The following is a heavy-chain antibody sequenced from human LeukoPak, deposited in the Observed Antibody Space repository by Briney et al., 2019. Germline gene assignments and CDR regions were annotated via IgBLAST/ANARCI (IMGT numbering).Heavy chain of an antibody. D-gene: IGHD3-22*01. CDR2: INPNSGGT. V-gene: IGHV1-2*02. CDR3: ARADYYDGSGYYEG. Sequence: ASVKVSCKASGCTFTGYYMHWVRQAPGQGLEWMGWINPNSGGTNYAQKFQGRVTMTRDMSTSTVYMELSSLRSEDTAVYYCARADYYDGSGYYEGWGQGTLVTVSS. J-gene: IGHJ4*02. CDR1: GCTFTGYY.